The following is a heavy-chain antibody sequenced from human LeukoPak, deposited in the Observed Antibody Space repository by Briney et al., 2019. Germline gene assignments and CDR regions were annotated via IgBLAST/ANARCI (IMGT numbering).Heavy chain of an antibody. D-gene: IGHD3-10*02. CDR3: AELGITMIGGV. CDR2: ISSSGSTI. J-gene: IGHJ6*04. CDR1: GFTFSSYS. V-gene: IGHV3-48*04. Sequence: GGPLRLSCAASGFTFSSYSMNWVRQAPGKGLEWVSYISSSGSTIYYADSVKGRFTISRDNAKNSLYLQMNSLRAEGTAVYYCAELGITMIGGVWGKGTTVTISS.